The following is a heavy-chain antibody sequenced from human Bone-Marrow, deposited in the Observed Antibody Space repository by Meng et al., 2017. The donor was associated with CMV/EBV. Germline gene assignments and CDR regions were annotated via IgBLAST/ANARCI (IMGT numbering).Heavy chain of an antibody. CDR1: GFAFSNHA. J-gene: IGHJ4*02. V-gene: IGHV3-23*01. CDR2: IRGISGSGDTT. CDR3: AKTRDYYDTKSGYAGHRPTDY. D-gene: IGHD3-22*01. Sequence: GESLKISCAASGFAFSNHAMSWVRPAPGKGLEWVPGIRGISGSGDTTYYADSVKGRFTIPRDKSKNTLYPQMNSLRAEDKAVYYCAKTRDYYDTKSGYAGHRPTDYWGQRTLVTVSS.